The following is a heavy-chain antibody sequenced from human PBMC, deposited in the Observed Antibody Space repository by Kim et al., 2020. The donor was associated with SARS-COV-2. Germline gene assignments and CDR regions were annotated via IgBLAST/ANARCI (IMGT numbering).Heavy chain of an antibody. J-gene: IGHJ4*02. V-gene: IGHV3-23*01. CDR3: AKGARANAYYYNSGFDC. Sequence: GGSLRLSCAASGFTFSSNAMSWVRQAPGKGLEWVSVISGSGDTTYADSVKGRFTISRDNSKNTLYLQMNSLRAEDTAVYFCAKGARANAYYYNSGFDCWGQGTLVTVSS. CDR1: GFTFSSNA. CDR2: ISGSGDTT. D-gene: IGHD3-10*01.